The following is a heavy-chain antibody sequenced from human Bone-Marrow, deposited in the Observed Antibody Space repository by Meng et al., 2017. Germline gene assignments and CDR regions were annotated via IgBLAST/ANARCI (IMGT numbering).Heavy chain of an antibody. J-gene: IGHJ6*02. CDR2: ISGSGGST. CDR3: ARGGNGYSYGTYYYYGMDV. V-gene: IGHV3-23*01. CDR1: GFTFSSYS. Sequence: GESLKISCAASGFTFSSYSMHWVRQVPGKGLEWVSAISGSGGSTYYADSVKGRFTISRDNSKNTLYLQMNSLRAADTAVYYCARGGNGYSYGTYYYYGMDVWGQGTTVTVSS. D-gene: IGHD5-18*01.